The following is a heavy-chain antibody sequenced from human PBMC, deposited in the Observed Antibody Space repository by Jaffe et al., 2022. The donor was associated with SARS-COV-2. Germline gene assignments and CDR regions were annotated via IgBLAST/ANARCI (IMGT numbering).Heavy chain of an antibody. CDR3: SSDLDY. CDR2: IKSESDGGTP. Sequence: EVRLEESGGGLVKPGESLRISCEVSGFSFNDAWMKWVRQAPGKGLEWVGHIKSESDGGTPDYAAFVKDRFIISRDDSKKTVFLQMHSLKIEDTGVYYCSSDLDYWGQGTLVTVSS. CDR1: GFSFNDAW. J-gene: IGHJ4*02. V-gene: IGHV3-15*01.